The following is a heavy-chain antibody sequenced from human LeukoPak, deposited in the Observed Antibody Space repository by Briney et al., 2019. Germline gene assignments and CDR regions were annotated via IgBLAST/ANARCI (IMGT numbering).Heavy chain of an antibody. CDR1: GYTFSGYY. J-gene: IGHJ4*02. CDR3: AREPDHRVLTIWGAGY. Sequence: ASVNVSCKASGYTFSGYYIHWVRQAPGRGLEWMGWINPHSGDTNYAQNFQGRVTLTRATSISTAYMDLSRLTSDDQAVYYCAREPDHRVLTIWGAGYWGQGTLVTVSS. CDR2: INPHSGDT. V-gene: IGHV1-2*02. D-gene: IGHD4/OR15-4a*01.